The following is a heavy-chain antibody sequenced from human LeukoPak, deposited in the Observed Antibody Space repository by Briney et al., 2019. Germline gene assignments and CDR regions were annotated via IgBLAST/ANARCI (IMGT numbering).Heavy chain of an antibody. V-gene: IGHV1-2*02. CDR2: INPNSGGT. D-gene: IGHD3-16*01. CDR1: GYTFTSYY. Sequence: GASVKVSCKASGYTFTSYYMHWVRQAPGQGLEWMGIINPNSGGTNYAQKFQGRVTMTRDTSISTAYMELSRLRSDDTAVYYCARASGGGIYYYGMDVWGQGTTVTVSS. CDR3: ARASGGGIYYYGMDV. J-gene: IGHJ6*02.